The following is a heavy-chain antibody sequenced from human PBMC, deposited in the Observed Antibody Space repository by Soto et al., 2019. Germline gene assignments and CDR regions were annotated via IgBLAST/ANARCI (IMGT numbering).Heavy chain of an antibody. CDR3: ARDERVRSGTIFGVVISDYYCYGMDV. Sequence: SVKVSCKASGGTFSSYAISWVRQAPGQGLEWMGGIIPIFGTANYAQKFQGRVTITADESTSTAYMELSSLRSEDTAVYYCARDERVRSGTIFGVVISDYYCYGMDVRGQGTTVTVSS. J-gene: IGHJ6*02. CDR2: IIPIFGTA. V-gene: IGHV1-69*13. D-gene: IGHD3-3*01. CDR1: GGTFSSYA.